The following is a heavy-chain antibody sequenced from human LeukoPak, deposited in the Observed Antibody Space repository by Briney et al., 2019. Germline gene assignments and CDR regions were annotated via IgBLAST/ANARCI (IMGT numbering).Heavy chain of an antibody. Sequence: GAPVKVSCKASGYTFTSYGISWVRQAPGQGLEWMGWISAYNGNTNYAQKLQGRVTMTTDTSTSTAYMELRSLRSDDTAVYYCARGADYDFWSGYYTTDAFDIWGQGTMVTVSS. V-gene: IGHV1-18*01. D-gene: IGHD3-3*01. CDR2: ISAYNGNT. CDR3: ARGADYDFWSGYYTTDAFDI. J-gene: IGHJ3*02. CDR1: GYTFTSYG.